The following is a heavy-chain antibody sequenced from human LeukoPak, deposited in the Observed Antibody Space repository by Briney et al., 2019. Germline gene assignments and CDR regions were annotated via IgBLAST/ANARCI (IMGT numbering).Heavy chain of an antibody. J-gene: IGHJ4*02. CDR2: IYYSGSS. CDR3: ARGSGGYYFDY. Sequence: PSETLSLTCNVSGGSITDYFWSWIRQPPGKGMEWIGYIYYSGSSNYNPSLKSRVTISVDKSKNQFSLKVTSVTAADTAVYYCARGSGGYYFDYWGQGTLVTVSS. D-gene: IGHD4-23*01. V-gene: IGHV4-59*01. CDR1: GGSITDYF.